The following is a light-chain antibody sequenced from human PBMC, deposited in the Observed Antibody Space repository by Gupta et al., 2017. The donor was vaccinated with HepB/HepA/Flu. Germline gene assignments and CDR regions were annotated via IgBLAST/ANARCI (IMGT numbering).Light chain of an antibody. Sequence: DIQLTQSPSFLSASVGDSVTLPCRASQGISNYLAWYQQKPGKALNLLIYDASTGKSGVPSRFSGSGCGTEFNLSISSRQPEDFANYYCQHWNCSPGTFGQGTXVEIK. V-gene: IGKV1-9*01. CDR2: DAS. J-gene: IGKJ1*01. CDR1: QGISNY. CDR3: QHWNCSPGT.